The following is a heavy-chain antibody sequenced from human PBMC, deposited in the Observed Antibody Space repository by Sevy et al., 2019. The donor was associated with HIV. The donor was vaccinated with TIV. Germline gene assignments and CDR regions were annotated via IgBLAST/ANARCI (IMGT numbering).Heavy chain of an antibody. CDR2: IKQDGSVK. CDR3: VRAIAAAGSF. J-gene: IGHJ4*02. V-gene: IGHV3-7*01. D-gene: IGHD6-13*01. CDR1: GFSLNNYW. Sequence: GGSLSLSCAASGFSLNNYWMNWVRQAPGKGLEWVVNIKQDGSVKYYVDSVKGRFTISRDNARNLLYLQMNSLRVEDTALYYCVRAIAAAGSFWGQGTLVTVSS.